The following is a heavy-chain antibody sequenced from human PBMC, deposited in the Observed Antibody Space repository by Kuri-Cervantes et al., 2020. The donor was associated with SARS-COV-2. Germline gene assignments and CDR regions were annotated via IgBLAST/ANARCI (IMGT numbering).Heavy chain of an antibody. J-gene: IGHJ4*02. CDR3: ALIYSSGWYYFDY. V-gene: IGHV2-26*01. Sequence: SGPTLAQPPEPLTLTCTVSGFSLSNARMGVSWIRQPPVKALEWLAHIFSNDEKSYSTSLKSRLTISKDTSKSQVVLTMTNMDPVDTATYYCALIYSSGWYYFDYWGQGTLVTVSS. CDR1: GFSLSNARMG. D-gene: IGHD6-19*01. CDR2: IFSNDEK.